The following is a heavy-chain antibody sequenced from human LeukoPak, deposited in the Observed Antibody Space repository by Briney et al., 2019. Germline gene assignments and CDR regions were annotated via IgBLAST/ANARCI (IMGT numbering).Heavy chain of an antibody. CDR1: GGSISSSSYY. CDR2: IYYSGST. V-gene: IGHV4-39*01. CDR3: ARPYGSGLGAFDI. Sequence: SETLSLTCTVSGGSISSSSYYWGWIRQPPGKGLEWIGSIYYSGSTYYNPSLKSRVTISVDTSKNQFSLKLSSVTAADTAVYYCARPYGSGLGAFDIWGQGTMVTVSS. J-gene: IGHJ3*02. D-gene: IGHD3-10*01.